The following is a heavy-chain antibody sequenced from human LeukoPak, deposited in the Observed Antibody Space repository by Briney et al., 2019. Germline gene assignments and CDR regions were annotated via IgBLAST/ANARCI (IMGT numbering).Heavy chain of an antibody. CDR2: ISAYNGNT. CDR3: ARGGVYCSSTSCYRSWFDP. Sequence: ASVKVSCKASGYTFTSYGISWVRQAPGQGLEWMGWISAYNGNTNYAQKLQGRVTMTTDTSTSTAYMELRSLRSDDTAVYYCARGGVYCSSTSCYRSWFDPWGQGTLSPSPQ. D-gene: IGHD2-2*01. V-gene: IGHV1-18*01. J-gene: IGHJ5*02. CDR1: GYTFTSYG.